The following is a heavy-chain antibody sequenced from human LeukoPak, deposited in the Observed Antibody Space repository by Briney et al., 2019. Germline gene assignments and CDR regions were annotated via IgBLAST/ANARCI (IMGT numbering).Heavy chain of an antibody. Sequence: QPGGSLRLSCAASGFTFSTYWMHWVRQAPGKGLVWVSRVNGDGSSANYADSVKGRFTISRDNAKNTLYLQMNSLRAEDTAVYCARDGIAAVDFDYWGQGILVTVSS. CDR3: ARDGIAAVDFDY. D-gene: IGHD6-13*01. V-gene: IGHV3-74*01. CDR2: VNGDGSSA. CDR1: GFTFSTYW. J-gene: IGHJ4*02.